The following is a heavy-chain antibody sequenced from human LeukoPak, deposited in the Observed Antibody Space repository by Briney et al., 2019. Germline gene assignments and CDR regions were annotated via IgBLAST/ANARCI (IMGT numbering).Heavy chain of an antibody. V-gene: IGHV3-43*02. CDR3: AKEFGYCSGSSCYRYYYYPMDV. CDR1: GFSLDDYA. D-gene: IGHD2-15*01. J-gene: IGHJ6*02. CDR2: ISGDGGDT. Sequence: GGSLRLSCAASGFSLDDYAMDWVRHPPGKGLEWVSVISGDGGDTDYVDSVKGRFTISRDNSKDSLYLQMNSLRTEDTALYYCAKEFGYCSGSSCYRYYYYPMDVWGQGTTVTVSS.